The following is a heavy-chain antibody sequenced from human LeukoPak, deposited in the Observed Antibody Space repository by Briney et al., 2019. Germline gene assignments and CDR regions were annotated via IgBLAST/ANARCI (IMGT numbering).Heavy chain of an antibody. V-gene: IGHV4-39*07. CDR2: IYYSGST. J-gene: IGHJ5*02. D-gene: IGHD2-2*01. Sequence: SETLSLTSTVSGGSISSSSYYWGWIRQPPGKGLEWIGSIYYSGSTYYNPSLKSRVTISVDTSKNQFSLKLSSVTAADTAVYYCARDSGGVVPAVRYNWFDPWGQGTLVTVSS. CDR3: ARDSGGVVPAVRYNWFDP. CDR1: GGSISSSSYY.